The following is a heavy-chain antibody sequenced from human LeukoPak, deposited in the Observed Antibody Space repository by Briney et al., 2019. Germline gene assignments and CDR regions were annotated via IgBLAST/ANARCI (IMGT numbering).Heavy chain of an antibody. Sequence: GGSLRLSCAASGFTFSSYAMSWVRQAPGKGLERVSAISGSGGSTYYADSVKGRFTISRDNSKNTLYLQMNSLRAEDTAVYYCAKDVGYYDSSGYYSFFDYWGQGTLVTVSS. J-gene: IGHJ4*02. CDR3: AKDVGYYDSSGYYSFFDY. V-gene: IGHV3-23*01. CDR2: ISGSGGST. CDR1: GFTFSSYA. D-gene: IGHD3-22*01.